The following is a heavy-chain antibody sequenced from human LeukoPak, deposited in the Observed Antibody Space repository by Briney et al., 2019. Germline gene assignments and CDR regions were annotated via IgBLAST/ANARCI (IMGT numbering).Heavy chain of an antibody. D-gene: IGHD6-19*01. CDR1: GGSISSDSYY. CDR3: ASLAVAGLSEGY. V-gene: IGHV4-39*01. Sequence: SSETLSLTCTVSGGSISSDSYYWAWIRQPSGKGLEWIASIYYSGSTYYNPSLKSRVTISVDTSRNQFSLKLSSVTAADTAVYYCASLAVAGLSEGYWGQGTLVIVSS. CDR2: IYYSGST. J-gene: IGHJ4*02.